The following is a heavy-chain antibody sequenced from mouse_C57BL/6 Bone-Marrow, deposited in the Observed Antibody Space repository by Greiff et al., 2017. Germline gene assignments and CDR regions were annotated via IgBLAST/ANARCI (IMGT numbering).Heavy chain of an antibody. CDR3: ARGYHWYFDV. J-gene: IGHJ1*03. Sequence: VQLQQSGPELVKPGASVKISCKASGYSFTGYYMNWVKQSPEKSLEWIGEINPSTGGTTYNQKFKAKATLTVDKSSSTAYMQLKSLTSEDSAVYYCARGYHWYFDVWGTGTTVTVSS. V-gene: IGHV1-42*01. D-gene: IGHD2-2*01. CDR2: INPSTGGT. CDR1: GYSFTGYY.